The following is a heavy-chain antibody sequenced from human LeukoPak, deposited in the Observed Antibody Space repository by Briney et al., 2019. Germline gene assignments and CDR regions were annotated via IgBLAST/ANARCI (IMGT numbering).Heavy chain of an antibody. CDR2: IYYSGSA. V-gene: IGHV4-39*01. D-gene: IGHD1-26*01. Sequence: NPSETLSLTCTVSGASISGSGFYWGWIRQPPGKGLEWIGNIYYSGSAYHNASLESRVTISIDTSKNQFSLKLNSVTAADTAMYYCAKSGGYGLIDYWGQGTLVTVSS. CDR1: GASISGSGFY. J-gene: IGHJ4*02. CDR3: AKSGGYGLIDY.